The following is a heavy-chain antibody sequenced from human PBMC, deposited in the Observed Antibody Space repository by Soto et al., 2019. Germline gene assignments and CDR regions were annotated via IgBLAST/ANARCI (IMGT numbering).Heavy chain of an antibody. CDR1: GYTFTGYY. V-gene: IGHV1-2*04. CDR3: ASAYYGGITIFGVVIDYYYYYGMDV. D-gene: IGHD3-3*01. J-gene: IGHJ6*02. Sequence: VASVKVSCKASGYTFTGYYMHWVRQAPGQGLEWMGWINPNSGGTNYAQKFQGWVTMTRDTSISTAYMELSRLRSDDTAVYYCASAYYGGITIFGVVIDYYYYYGMDVWGQGTTVTVSS. CDR2: INPNSGGT.